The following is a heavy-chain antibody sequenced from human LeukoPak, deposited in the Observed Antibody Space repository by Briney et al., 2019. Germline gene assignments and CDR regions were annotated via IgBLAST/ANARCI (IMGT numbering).Heavy chain of an antibody. Sequence: SVKVSCKASGGTFSSYAISWVRQAPGQGLEWMGRIIPILGIANNAQKFQGRGTITADESTSTAYMELSSLRSEDTAVYYCARSHDYGDYVSSYWGQGTLVTVSS. CDR3: ARSHDYGDYVSSY. J-gene: IGHJ4*02. CDR1: GGTFSSYA. V-gene: IGHV1-69*04. CDR2: IIPILGIA. D-gene: IGHD4-17*01.